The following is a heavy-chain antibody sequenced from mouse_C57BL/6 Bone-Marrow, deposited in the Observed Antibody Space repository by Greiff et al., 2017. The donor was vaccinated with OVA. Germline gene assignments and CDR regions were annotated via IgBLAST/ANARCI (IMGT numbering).Heavy chain of an antibody. CDR3: ARDAVYYDSLYFDV. D-gene: IGHD2-4*01. CDR2: INPNNGGT. J-gene: IGHJ1*03. CDR1: GYTFTDYY. V-gene: IGHV1-26*01. Sequence: EVQLQQSGPELVKPGASVKISCKASGYTFTDYYMNWVKQSHGKSLEWIGDINPNNGGTSYNQKFKGKATLTVDKSSSTAYMELRSLTSEDSAVYYCARDAVYYDSLYFDVWGTGTTVTVSS.